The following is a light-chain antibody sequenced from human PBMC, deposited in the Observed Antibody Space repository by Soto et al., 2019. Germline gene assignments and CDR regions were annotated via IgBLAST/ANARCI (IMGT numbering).Light chain of an antibody. CDR3: QQYGSSPWT. CDR2: GAS. CDR1: QSVSSSY. J-gene: IGKJ1*01. V-gene: IGKV3-20*01. Sequence: EIVLTQSPGTLSLSPRERATLSCRASQSVSSSYLAWYQQKPGQAPRLLIYGASSRSTGIPDRFSGSGSETDFTLTISRLEPEDFAVYCYQQYGSSPWTFGQGTKVEIK.